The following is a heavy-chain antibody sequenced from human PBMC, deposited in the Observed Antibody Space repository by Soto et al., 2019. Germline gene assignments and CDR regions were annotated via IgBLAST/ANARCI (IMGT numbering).Heavy chain of an antibody. Sequence: QVQLVQSGAEVKKPGASVKVSCKASGYTFTSYGISWVRQAPGQGLEWMGWISAHNGNKKYAQKLQGRVTLTTDTATSTGYMELTSLRSDDTAVYHCAREPIYFDYWGQGTLVTVSS. J-gene: IGHJ4*02. CDR3: AREPIYFDY. CDR2: ISAHNGNK. V-gene: IGHV1-18*01. CDR1: GYTFTSYG.